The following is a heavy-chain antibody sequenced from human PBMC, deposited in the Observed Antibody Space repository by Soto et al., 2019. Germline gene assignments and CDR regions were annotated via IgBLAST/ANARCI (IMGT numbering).Heavy chain of an antibody. V-gene: IGHV4-59*01. Sequence: SETLSLTCTVSGGSISSYYWSWIRQPPGKGLEWIGYIYYSGSTNYNPSLKSRVTISVDTSKNQFSLKLSSVTAADTAVYYCARLSDYYDSSGYYYVGGFDIWGQGTMVTVSS. D-gene: IGHD3-22*01. CDR3: ARLSDYYDSSGYYYVGGFDI. J-gene: IGHJ3*02. CDR1: GGSISSYY. CDR2: IYYSGST.